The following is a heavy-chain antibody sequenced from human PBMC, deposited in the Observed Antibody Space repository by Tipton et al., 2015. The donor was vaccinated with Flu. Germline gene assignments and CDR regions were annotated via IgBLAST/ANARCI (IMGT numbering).Heavy chain of an antibody. J-gene: IGHJ6*02. V-gene: IGHV4-31*02. CDR2: IYYSGST. CDR1: GGSIGSGGDF. D-gene: IGHD3-10*01. Sequence: LSCTVSGGSIGSGGDFWSWIRQRPGKGLEWLGCIYYSGSTYYNPSLESRLTISVDTSKNQFSLKVKSVTAADTAVYYCARDQGFGDGLAYDYYALGVWDQGP. CDR3: ARDQGFGDGLAYDYYALGV.